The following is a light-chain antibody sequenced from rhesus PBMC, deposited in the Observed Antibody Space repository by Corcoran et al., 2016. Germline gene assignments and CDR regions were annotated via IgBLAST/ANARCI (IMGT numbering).Light chain of an antibody. V-gene: IGKV2-58*03. CDR2: KVS. Sequence: DVVMTQSPLSLSVTPGQSASISCRSSQSLLHSNGYTYLRWFYQKPGQPSSLLIYKVSNRESGVPDRVRGTGAGTDFTLKISRVDAEDVGLYFCMQGTPLPVTFGGGTKVEIK. J-gene: IGKJ4*01. CDR3: MQGTPLPVT. CDR1: QSLLHSNGYTY.